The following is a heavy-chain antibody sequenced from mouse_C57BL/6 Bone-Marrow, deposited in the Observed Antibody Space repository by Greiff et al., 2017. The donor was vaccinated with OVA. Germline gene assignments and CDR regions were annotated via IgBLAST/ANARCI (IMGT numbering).Heavy chain of an antibody. CDR3: ARDWYDYDEDWYFDV. CDR2: IDPSDSYT. J-gene: IGHJ1*03. CDR1: GYTFTSYW. Sequence: QVQLQQPGAELVMPGASVKLSCKASGYTFTSYWMHWVKQRPGQGLEWIGEIDPSDSYTNYNQKFKGKSTLTVDKSSSTAYMQLSSLTSEDSAVYYGARDWYDYDEDWYFDVWGTGTTVTVSS. V-gene: IGHV1-69*01. D-gene: IGHD2-4*01.